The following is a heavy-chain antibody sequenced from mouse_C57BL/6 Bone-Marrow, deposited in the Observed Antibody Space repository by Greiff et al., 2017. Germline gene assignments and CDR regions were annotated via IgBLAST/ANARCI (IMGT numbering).Heavy chain of an antibody. Sequence: EVKLVESGEGLVKPGGSLKLSCAASGFTFSSYAMSWVRQTPEKRLEWVAYISSGGDYIYYADPVKGRFTISRDNARNTLCLQMISLKSEYTAMYYCTRVILHDYGGLDYWGQGTLVTVSA. V-gene: IGHV5-9-1*02. J-gene: IGHJ3*01. CDR2: ISSGGDYI. CDR3: TRVILHDYGGLDY. D-gene: IGHD2-4*01. CDR1: GFTFSSYA.